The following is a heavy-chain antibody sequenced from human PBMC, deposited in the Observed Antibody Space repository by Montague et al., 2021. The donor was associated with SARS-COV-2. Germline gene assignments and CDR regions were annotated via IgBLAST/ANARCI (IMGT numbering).Heavy chain of an antibody. CDR2: IDWDDDK. CDR3: ARIYYGSGRSPLDY. J-gene: IGHJ4*02. V-gene: IGHV2-70*11. D-gene: IGHD3-10*01. Sequence: LALVKPTQTLTLTCTFSGFSLSTSGMCVSWIRQPPGKALEWLARIDWDDDKYYSTSLKTRLTISKDTSKNQVVLTMTNMDPVDTATYYCARIYYGSGRSPLDYWGQGTLVTVSS. CDR1: GFSLSTSGMC.